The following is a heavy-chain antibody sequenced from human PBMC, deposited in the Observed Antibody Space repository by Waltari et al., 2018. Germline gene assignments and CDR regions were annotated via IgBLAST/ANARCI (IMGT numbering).Heavy chain of an antibody. CDR1: GGSISSYY. CDR3: AREAAAGEIYYYYYMDV. CDR2: IYTSGST. J-gene: IGHJ6*03. V-gene: IGHV4-4*07. D-gene: IGHD6-13*01. Sequence: QVQLQESGPGLVKPSETLSLTCTVSGGSISSYYWSWIRQPAGKGLEWIGRIYTSGSTNYNPSLKSRVTMSVDTSKNQFSLKLSSVTDADTAVYYCAREAAAGEIYYYYYMDVWGKGTTVTISS.